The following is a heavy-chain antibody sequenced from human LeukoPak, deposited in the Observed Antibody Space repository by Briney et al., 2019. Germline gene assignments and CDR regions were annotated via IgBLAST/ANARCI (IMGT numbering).Heavy chain of an antibody. V-gene: IGHV1-46*01. CDR1: GYTFTGYY. CDR3: ARATGVGYCSSTSCYYDY. Sequence: ASVKVSCKASGYTFTGYYMHWVRQAPGQGLEWMGIINPSGGSTSYAQKFQGRVTMTRDTSTSTVYMELSSLRSEDTAVYYCARATGVGYCSSTSCYYDYWGQGTLVTVSS. CDR2: INPSGGST. J-gene: IGHJ4*02. D-gene: IGHD2-2*03.